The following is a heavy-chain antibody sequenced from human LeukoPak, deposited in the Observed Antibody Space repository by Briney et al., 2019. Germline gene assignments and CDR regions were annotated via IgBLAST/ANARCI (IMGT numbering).Heavy chain of an antibody. V-gene: IGHV3-30-3*01. CDR1: GFTFSSYA. CDR2: ISYDGSNK. D-gene: IGHD3-10*01. CDR3: AREITMVRGVTHDAFDI. Sequence: GRSLRLSCAASGFTFSSYAMHWVRQAPGKGLEWVAVISYDGSNKYYADSVKGRFTISRDNSKNTLYLQMNSLRAEDTAVYYCAREITMVRGVTHDAFDIWGQGTMVTVSS. J-gene: IGHJ3*02.